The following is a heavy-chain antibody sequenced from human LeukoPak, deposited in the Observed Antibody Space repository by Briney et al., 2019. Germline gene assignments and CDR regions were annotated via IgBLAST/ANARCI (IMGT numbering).Heavy chain of an antibody. CDR3: ARGGPGSCTSTSCHGDY. V-gene: IGHV3-21*01. Sequence: PGWSLRLSCAASGFTFSTYSMNWVRQAPGKGLEWVSSISSGSSYIYYADSVKGRFTISRDNAENSLYLQMNSLSDEDTAVYYCARGGPGSCTSTSCHGDYWGQGTLVTVSS. D-gene: IGHD2-2*01. J-gene: IGHJ4*02. CDR2: ISSGSSYI. CDR1: GFTFSTYS.